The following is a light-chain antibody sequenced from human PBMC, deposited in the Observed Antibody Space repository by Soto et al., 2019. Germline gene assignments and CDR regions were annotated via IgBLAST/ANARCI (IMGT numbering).Light chain of an antibody. CDR3: QQYGSSSLT. J-gene: IGKJ5*01. CDR1: QSVSSSY. CDR2: GAS. Sequence: EIVLTQSPGTLSLSPGERATLSCRASQSVSSSYLAWYQRKPGQAPRLLIYGASSRATGIPDRFSGSGSGTDFTLTISRLEPEDFAVYYCQQYGSSSLTFGQGTRLEIK. V-gene: IGKV3-20*01.